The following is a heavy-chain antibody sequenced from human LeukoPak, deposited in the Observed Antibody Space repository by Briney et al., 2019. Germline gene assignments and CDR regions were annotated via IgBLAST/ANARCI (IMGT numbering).Heavy chain of an antibody. J-gene: IGHJ4*02. Sequence: ASVKVSCKASGYTFTSYGISWVRQAPGQGLEWMGWISAYNGNTNYAQKLQGRVTMTTDTSTSTAYMELRSLRSDDTAAYYCARDQGVTTVTPLDYWGQGTLVTVSS. CDR2: ISAYNGNT. V-gene: IGHV1-18*01. D-gene: IGHD4-17*01. CDR3: ARDQGVTTVTPLDY. CDR1: GYTFTSYG.